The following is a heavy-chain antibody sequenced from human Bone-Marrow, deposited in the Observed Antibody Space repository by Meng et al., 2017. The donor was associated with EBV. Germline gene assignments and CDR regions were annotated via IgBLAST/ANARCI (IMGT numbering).Heavy chain of an antibody. CDR3: SRDLAGQYDD. Sequence: VHLVGSGGALGRPGGSLGLSCVASGCTFSRYWMHWVRQVPGKGLEWISRTNEDGRTVDYADSVKGRFTISRDNTKNTLYLQMDSLRVEDTALYLCSRDLAGQYDDWGQGTLVTVSS. CDR2: TNEDGRTV. V-gene: IGHV3-74*01. D-gene: IGHD3-3*02. J-gene: IGHJ4*02. CDR1: GCTFSRYW.